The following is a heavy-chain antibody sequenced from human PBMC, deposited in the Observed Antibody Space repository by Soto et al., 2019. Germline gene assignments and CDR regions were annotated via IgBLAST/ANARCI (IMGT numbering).Heavy chain of an antibody. CDR3: ARSPRSSPYFDY. CDR1: GYSFTSYW. D-gene: IGHD6-13*01. V-gene: IGHV5-51*01. J-gene: IGHJ4*02. Sequence: PGESLKIYCKGSGYSFTSYWIGWVRQMPGKGLDWMGIIYAGDSDTRYSPSFQGQVTISADRSINTDYLQWNSLEASDTAFYFCARSPRSSPYFDYWGQGALVTVSS. CDR2: IYAGDSDT.